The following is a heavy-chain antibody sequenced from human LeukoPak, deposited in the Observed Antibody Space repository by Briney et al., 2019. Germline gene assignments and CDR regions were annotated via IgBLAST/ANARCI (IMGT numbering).Heavy chain of an antibody. D-gene: IGHD2/OR15-2a*01. CDR3: ANDQEEYSWRDAFDI. V-gene: IGHV3-30*18. CDR1: GFNLSNYD. CDR2: ISYDGGDK. J-gene: IGHJ3*02. Sequence: GRSLRLSCAASGFNLSNYDMHWVRQAPGKGLEWVAIISYDGGDKNYADSVKGRFTISRDNSKNTLYLQMNSLRAEDTAVYYCANDQEEYSWRDAFDIWGQGTMVTVSS.